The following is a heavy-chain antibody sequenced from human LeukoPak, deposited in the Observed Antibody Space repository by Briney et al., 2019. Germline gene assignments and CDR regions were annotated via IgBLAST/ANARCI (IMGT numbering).Heavy chain of an antibody. CDR3: AKHGDNVWGSFRFGLDS. V-gene: IGHV3-23*01. Sequence: GGSLRLSCAASRFTFSSYAMSWVRQTPGKGLEWVSLIIGSGNSIHYADSVKGRFTVSRDNFKNTVFLQLNNLRPEDTAVYYCAKHGDNVWGSFRFGLDSWGQGTLVTVSS. CDR2: IIGSGNSI. J-gene: IGHJ4*02. CDR1: RFTFSSYA. D-gene: IGHD3-16*02.